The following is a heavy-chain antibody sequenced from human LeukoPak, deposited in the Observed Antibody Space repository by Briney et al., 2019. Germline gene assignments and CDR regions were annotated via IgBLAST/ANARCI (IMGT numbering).Heavy chain of an antibody. V-gene: IGHV3-7*04. D-gene: IGHD3-22*01. CDR1: GFTFSSYS. J-gene: IGHJ4*02. CDR2: IKQDGSEK. CDR3: ARGASYYDSSRPFDY. Sequence: GGSLRLSCAASGFTFSSYSMNWVRQAPGKGLEWVAKIKQDGSEKYYVDSVKGRFTISRDNSKNSLYLQMNSLRAEDTAVYYCARGASYYDSSRPFDYWGQGSLVTVSS.